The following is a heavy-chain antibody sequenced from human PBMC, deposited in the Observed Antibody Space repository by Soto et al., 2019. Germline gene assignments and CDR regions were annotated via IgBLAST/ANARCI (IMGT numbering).Heavy chain of an antibody. J-gene: IGHJ3*02. CDR1: GFTFDDYA. V-gene: IGHV3-9*01. CDR3: AKDIHPLIAMAGAFDI. D-gene: IGHD6-19*01. Sequence: GGSLRLSCAASGFTFDDYAMHWVRQAPGKGLEWVSGISWNSGSIGYADSVKGRFTISRDNAKNSLYLQMNSLRAEDTALYYCAKDIHPLIAMAGAFDIWGQGTMVTVSS. CDR2: ISWNSGSI.